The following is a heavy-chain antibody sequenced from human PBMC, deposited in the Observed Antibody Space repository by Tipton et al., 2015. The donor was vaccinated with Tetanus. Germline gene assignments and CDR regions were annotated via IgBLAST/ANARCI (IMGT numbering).Heavy chain of an antibody. V-gene: IGHV3-23*01. J-gene: IGHJ6*02. CDR1: GFNFSTSD. Sequence: SLRLSCAASGFNFSTSDMGWVRQAPGKGLEWVSTISGSGRSTYYADSVKGRLTISRDNSRNTLYLLMNSLRAEDTAVYYCAKDNGERHNWNYAYYYAMDAWGQGTTVTVSS. D-gene: IGHD1-7*01. CDR2: ISGSGRST. CDR3: AKDNGERHNWNYAYYYAMDA.